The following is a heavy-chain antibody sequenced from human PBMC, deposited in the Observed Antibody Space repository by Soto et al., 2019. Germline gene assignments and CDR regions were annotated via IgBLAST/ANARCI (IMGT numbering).Heavy chain of an antibody. Sequence: ASVKVSCKASGYSFTSYDINWVRQATGQGLEWMGWMNPNSGNTGYAQKFQGRVTMTRNTSISTAYMELSSLRSEDTAVYYCARGGSSGWDYYYYYYMDVWGEGTTVTVSS. D-gene: IGHD6-19*01. CDR1: GYSFTSYD. J-gene: IGHJ6*03. V-gene: IGHV1-8*01. CDR2: MNPNSGNT. CDR3: ARGGSSGWDYYYYYYMDV.